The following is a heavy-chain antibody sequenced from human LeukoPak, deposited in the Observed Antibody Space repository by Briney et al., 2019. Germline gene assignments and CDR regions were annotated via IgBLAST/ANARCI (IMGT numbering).Heavy chain of an antibody. V-gene: IGHV4-34*01. CDR1: GGSFSGYY. CDR2: INHSGST. CDR3: ARGPNGDYGSDY. Sequence: PSETLSLTCAVYGGSFSGYYWSWIRQPPGKGLEWIGEINHSGSTNYNPSLKSRVTISVDTSKNQFSLKLSSVTAADTAVYYCARGPNGDYGSDYWGQGTLVTVSS. J-gene: IGHJ4*02. D-gene: IGHD4-17*01.